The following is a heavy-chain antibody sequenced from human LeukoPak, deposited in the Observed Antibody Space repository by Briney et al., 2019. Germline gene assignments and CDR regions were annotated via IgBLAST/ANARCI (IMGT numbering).Heavy chain of an antibody. CDR1: GYTFTSYY. D-gene: IGHD3-22*01. CDR2: INPSGGST. Sequence: GASVKVSCKASGYTFTSYYMHWVRQATGQGLEWMGIINPSGGSTSYAQKFQGRVTMTRDTSTSTVYMELSSLRSEDTAVYYCARDVLLEDSSGYYRYYYYGMDVWGQGTTVTVSS. V-gene: IGHV1-46*01. J-gene: IGHJ6*02. CDR3: ARDVLLEDSSGYYRYYYYGMDV.